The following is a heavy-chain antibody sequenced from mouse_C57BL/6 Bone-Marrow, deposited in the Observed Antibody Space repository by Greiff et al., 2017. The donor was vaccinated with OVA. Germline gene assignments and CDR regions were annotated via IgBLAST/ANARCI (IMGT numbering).Heavy chain of an antibody. CDR3: AILYYGSSYDYFDY. Sequence: EVKLVESGGGLVKPGGSLKLSCAASGFTFSDYGMHWVRQAPEKGLEWVAYISSGSSTLYYADTVKGRFTISRDNAKNTLFLQMTSLRSEDTAMYYCAILYYGSSYDYFDYWGQGTTLTVSS. V-gene: IGHV5-17*01. J-gene: IGHJ2*01. CDR2: ISSGSSTL. CDR1: GFTFSDYG. D-gene: IGHD1-1*01.